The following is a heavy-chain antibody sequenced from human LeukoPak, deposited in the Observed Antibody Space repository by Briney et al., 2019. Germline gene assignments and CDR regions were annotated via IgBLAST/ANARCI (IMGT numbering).Heavy chain of an antibody. D-gene: IGHD1-26*01. CDR1: GFTFSSYS. Sequence: GGSLRLSCAASGFTFSSYSMNWVRQAPGKGLEWVSSISSSSSYIYYADSVKGRFTISRDNAKNSLYLQMNSLRAEDTAVYYCARMRLALGGFAYWGQGTLVTVSS. V-gene: IGHV3-21*01. J-gene: IGHJ4*02. CDR2: ISSSSSYI. CDR3: ARMRLALGGFAY.